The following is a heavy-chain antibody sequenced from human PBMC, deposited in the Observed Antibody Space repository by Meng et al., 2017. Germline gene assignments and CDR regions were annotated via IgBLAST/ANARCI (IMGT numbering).Heavy chain of an antibody. V-gene: IGHV1-18*04. CDR2: ISAYNGNT. CDR1: GYTFTGYY. D-gene: IGHD7-27*01. CDR3: ARVGLKLGPSRGSWYFDL. J-gene: IGHJ2*01. Sequence: QVQLVQSGAEVKKPGASVKVSCKASGYTFTGYYMHWVRQAPGQGLEWMGWISAYNGNTNYAQKLQGRVTMTTDTSTSTAYMELRSLRSDDTAVYYCARVGLKLGPSRGSWYFDLWGRGTLVTVSS.